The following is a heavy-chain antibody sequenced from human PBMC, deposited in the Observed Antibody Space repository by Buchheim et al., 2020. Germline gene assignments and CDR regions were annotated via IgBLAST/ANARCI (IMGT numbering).Heavy chain of an antibody. Sequence: QVQLQQWGAGLLKPSETLSLTCAVYGGSFSGYYWSWIRQPPGKGLGWIGEINHSGSTNYNPSLKSRVTISVDTSKNQFSLKLSSVTAADTAVYYCARADIAAAGMIDYWGQGTL. V-gene: IGHV4-34*01. J-gene: IGHJ4*02. D-gene: IGHD6-13*01. CDR1: GGSFSGYY. CDR2: INHSGST. CDR3: ARADIAAAGMIDY.